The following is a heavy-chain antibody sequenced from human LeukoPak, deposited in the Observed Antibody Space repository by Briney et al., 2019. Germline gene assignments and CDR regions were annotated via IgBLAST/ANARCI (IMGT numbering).Heavy chain of an antibody. D-gene: IGHD3-10*01. Sequence: SETLSLTCTVSSGSVSNGDYYWSWLRRPPGKALEWIGYIYYTGSAYYNPSLGGRVTLSVDTSKNQFSVKLSSVTAADTAVYYCARSRNYYGSGDYWSQGTLVTVSS. CDR2: IYYTGSA. CDR1: SGSVSNGDYY. V-gene: IGHV4-61*08. CDR3: ARSRNYYGSGDY. J-gene: IGHJ4*02.